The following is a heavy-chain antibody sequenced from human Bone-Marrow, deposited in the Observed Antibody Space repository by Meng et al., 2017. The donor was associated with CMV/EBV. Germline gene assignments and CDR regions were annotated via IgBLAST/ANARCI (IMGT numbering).Heavy chain of an antibody. D-gene: IGHD4-17*01. CDR2: ISYSGST. J-gene: IGHJ6*02. Sequence: LRLSCTVSGGSISSSSYYWDWIRQPPGKGLEWIGSISYSGSTYYNPSLMSRVTISLDTYKNQFSLKLSSVTAADTAVYYCARAERTVTTSNYYYGMDVWGQGTTVTVSS. V-gene: IGHV4-39*07. CDR3: ARAERTVTTSNYYYGMDV. CDR1: GGSISSSSYY.